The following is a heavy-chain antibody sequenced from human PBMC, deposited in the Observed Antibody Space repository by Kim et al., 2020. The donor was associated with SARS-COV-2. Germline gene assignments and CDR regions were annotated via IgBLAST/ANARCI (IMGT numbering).Heavy chain of an antibody. Sequence: QSLSRRFTISVDTSKNQFSLKLSSVTAADTSVYYCARALGLSYGHVGADYWGQGTLVTVSS. CDR3: ARALGLSYGHVGADY. J-gene: IGHJ4*02. V-gene: IGHV4-34*01. D-gene: IGHD5-18*01.